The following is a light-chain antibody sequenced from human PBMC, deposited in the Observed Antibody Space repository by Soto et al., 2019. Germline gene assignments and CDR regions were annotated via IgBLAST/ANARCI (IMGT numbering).Light chain of an antibody. CDR3: AAWDDSLSVYV. CDR1: SRDIGGYDY. J-gene: IGLJ1*01. CDR2: EVN. Sequence: QSALTQSPSASGSPGQSVTISCTGTSRDIGGYDYVSWYQQHPGKAPKLIVYEVNKRPSGVPDRFSGSKSGYTASLTVSGLQAEDEADYYCAAWDDSLSVYVFGTGTKVTVL. V-gene: IGLV2-8*01.